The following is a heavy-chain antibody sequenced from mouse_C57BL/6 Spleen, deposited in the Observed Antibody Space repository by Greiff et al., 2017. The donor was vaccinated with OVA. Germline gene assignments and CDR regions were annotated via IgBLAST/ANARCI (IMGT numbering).Heavy chain of an antibody. CDR3: ARCLLCPTGHYFDY. CDR1: GYTFTSYW. CDR2: INPSNGGT. V-gene: IGHV1-53*01. J-gene: IGHJ2*01. D-gene: IGHD2-1*01. Sequence: QVQLKESGTELVKPGASVKLSCKASGYTFTSYWMHWVKQRPGQGLEWIGNINPSNGGTNYNEKFKSKATLTVDKSSSTAYMQLSSLTSEDSAVYYCARCLLCPTGHYFDYWGQGTTLTVSS.